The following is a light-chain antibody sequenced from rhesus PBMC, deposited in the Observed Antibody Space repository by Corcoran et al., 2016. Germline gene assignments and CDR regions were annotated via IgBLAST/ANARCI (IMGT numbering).Light chain of an antibody. CDR1: QGITDD. Sequence: DIQMTQSPSSLSASLGDRVTITCRANQGITDDLAWYQQKPGESPKLLIYEACILQSGIPSRFSGRGSGTDFTLTISRLQSEDFATYYCQHYYSVPLTFGGGTKVDLK. J-gene: IGKJ4*01. CDR2: EAC. CDR3: QHYYSVPLT. V-gene: IGKV1-25*01.